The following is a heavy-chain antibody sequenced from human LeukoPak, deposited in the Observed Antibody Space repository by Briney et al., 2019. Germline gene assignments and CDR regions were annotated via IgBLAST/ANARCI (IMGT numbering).Heavy chain of an antibody. CDR2: LWSDGHKK. J-gene: IGHJ4*02. V-gene: IGHV3-33*01. CDR3: ARDDETNSYDSRFVY. D-gene: IGHD2/OR15-2a*01. Sequence: PGGSLRLSCAASGFTFNYYGMHWVRQAPGKGLEWVAVLWSDGHKKYYADSVKGRFTLSRDTSKNTLYLQMNSLRAEDTAVYYCARDDETNSYDSRFVYWGQGTLVTVSA. CDR1: GFTFNYYG.